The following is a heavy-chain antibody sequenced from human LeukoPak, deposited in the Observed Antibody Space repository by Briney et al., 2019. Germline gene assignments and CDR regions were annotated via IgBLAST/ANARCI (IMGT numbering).Heavy chain of an antibody. J-gene: IGHJ6*03. D-gene: IGHD2-21*02. Sequence: GGSLRLSCAASGFIFSNYVMHGGPQAPGKGLEGGALAWDEGRLKIYADSVRGRFTVSRDNSKNTVDLEMDRLRVEDTAVYYCEKVWDCGGDCWATPYYMDVWGKGTMVTVSS. V-gene: IGHV3-30*02. CDR1: GFIFSNYV. CDR3: EKVWDCGGDCWATPYYMDV. CDR2: AWDEGRLK.